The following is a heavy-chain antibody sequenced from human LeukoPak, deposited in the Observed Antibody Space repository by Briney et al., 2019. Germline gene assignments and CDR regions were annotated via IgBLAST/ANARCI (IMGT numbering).Heavy chain of an antibody. CDR1: GFTFSSYA. CDR3: AKPYSSGWYVWFDP. D-gene: IGHD6-19*01. Sequence: GGSLGLSCAASGFTFSSYAMSWVRQAPGKGLEWVSAISGSGGSTYYADSVKGRFTISRDNSKNTLYLQMNSLRAEDTAVYYCAKPYSSGWYVWFDPWGQGTLVTVSS. CDR2: ISGSGGST. V-gene: IGHV3-23*01. J-gene: IGHJ5*02.